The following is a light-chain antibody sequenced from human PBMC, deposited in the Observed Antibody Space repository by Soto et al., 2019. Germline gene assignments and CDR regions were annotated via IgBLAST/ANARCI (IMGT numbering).Light chain of an antibody. CDR2: GAS. J-gene: IGKJ1*01. CDR1: QRVSSRY. Sequence: EIVLTQSPGTLSLSPGERATLSCRASQRVSSRYLAWYQQKPAQAPRLLMYGASSRATGIPDRFSGRGSGTDFTLTISRLEPSDFAVYYCQQYSNSHSTFGHGTKVEIK. V-gene: IGKV3-20*01. CDR3: QQYSNSHST.